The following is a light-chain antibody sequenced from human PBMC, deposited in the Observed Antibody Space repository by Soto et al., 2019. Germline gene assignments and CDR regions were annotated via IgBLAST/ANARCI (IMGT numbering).Light chain of an antibody. Sequence: IRITQSPSTLSASVGDRVTITCRASQSISSWLAWYQQKPGKAPKLLIYKASSLESGVPSRFSGSGSGTEFTLTITSLQPDDFATYYCQQYYSYSYTFGQGTRLEIK. J-gene: IGKJ5*01. CDR2: KAS. CDR1: QSISSW. CDR3: QQYYSYSYT. V-gene: IGKV1-5*03.